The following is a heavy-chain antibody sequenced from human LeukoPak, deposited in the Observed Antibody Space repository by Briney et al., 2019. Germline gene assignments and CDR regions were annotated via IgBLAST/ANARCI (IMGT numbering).Heavy chain of an antibody. V-gene: IGHV3-23*01. CDR3: STGSGHAFDI. CDR2: ISGSGGST. D-gene: IGHD3-10*01. Sequence: GGSLRLSCAASGFTFSSYAMSWVRQAPGKGLEWVSAISGSGGSTYYADSVKGRFTISRDNAKNTLYVQMNSLRAEDTAVCYCSTGSGHAFDIWGRGTMVTVSS. J-gene: IGHJ3*02. CDR1: GFTFSSYA.